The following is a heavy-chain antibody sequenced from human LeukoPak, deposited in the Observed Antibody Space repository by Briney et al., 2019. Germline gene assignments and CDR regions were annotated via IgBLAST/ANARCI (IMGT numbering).Heavy chain of an antibody. V-gene: IGHV3-23*01. D-gene: IGHD5-12*01. Sequence: GGSLRLSCAASGFTFNSYAMSWVRQAPGKGLEWVSAISGSDPGTYYADSVKGRFTISRDNSKSTLYLQMNSLRAEDTAVYYCAKGAYSGYDWFDNWGQGTLVTVSS. J-gene: IGHJ4*02. CDR3: AKGAYSGYDWFDN. CDR1: GFTFNSYA. CDR2: ISGSDPGT.